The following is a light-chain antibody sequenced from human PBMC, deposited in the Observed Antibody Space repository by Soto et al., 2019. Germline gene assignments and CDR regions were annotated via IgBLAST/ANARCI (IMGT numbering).Light chain of an antibody. CDR3: QQLNSYPLT. Sequence: DIQLTQSPSLLSASVGDRVAITCRASQGISSYLAWYQQKPGKAPKLLIYGVSTLQSGVPSRFSGSGSGTEFTLTISSLQPEDFATYYCQQLNSYPLTFGRGTRVEIK. CDR1: QGISSY. V-gene: IGKV1-9*01. CDR2: GVS. J-gene: IGKJ4*01.